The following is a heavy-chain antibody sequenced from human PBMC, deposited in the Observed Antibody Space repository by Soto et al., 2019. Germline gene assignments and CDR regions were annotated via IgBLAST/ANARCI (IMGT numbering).Heavy chain of an antibody. CDR2: VSGSGTDT. Sequence: EVQLLESGGGLVRPGGSLRLSCAASGFTFNTHAMSWVRQAPGKGLEWVSVVSGSGTDTYYADSVKGRFTISRDNSKNTLYVQMNSLSAEDTAVYYCAKGPFYFDNSGGPNGYFDYWGQGILVTVSP. V-gene: IGHV3-23*01. D-gene: IGHD3-22*01. CDR1: GFTFNTHA. J-gene: IGHJ4*02. CDR3: AKGPFYFDNSGGPNGYFDY.